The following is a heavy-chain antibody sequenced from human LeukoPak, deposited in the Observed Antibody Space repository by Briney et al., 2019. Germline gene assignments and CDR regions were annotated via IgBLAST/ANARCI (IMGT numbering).Heavy chain of an antibody. CDR1: GFTVSSNY. J-gene: IGHJ3*02. V-gene: IGHV3-53*05. D-gene: IGHD2-15*01. CDR3: AKSRRPVVVVAATQDDAFDI. Sequence: PGGSLRLSCAASGFTVSSNYMSWVRQAPGKGLGWVSVIYSGGSAYYADSVKGRFTISRDNSENTLYLQMNSLRAEDTAVYYCAKSRRPVVVVAATQDDAFDIWGQGTMVTVSS. CDR2: IYSGGSA.